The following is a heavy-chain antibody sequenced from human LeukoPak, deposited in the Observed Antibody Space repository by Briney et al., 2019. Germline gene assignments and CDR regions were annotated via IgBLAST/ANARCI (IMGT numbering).Heavy chain of an antibody. Sequence: GGSLRLSCAASGFAFSSYGMHWVRQAPGKGLEWVAVIWYDGSNKYYADSVKGRFTISRDNSKNTLYLQMNSLRAEDTAVYYCAREREGSSYFDYWGQGTLVTVSS. CDR3: AREREGSSYFDY. V-gene: IGHV3-33*01. CDR1: GFAFSSYG. J-gene: IGHJ4*02. CDR2: IWYDGSNK. D-gene: IGHD1-26*01.